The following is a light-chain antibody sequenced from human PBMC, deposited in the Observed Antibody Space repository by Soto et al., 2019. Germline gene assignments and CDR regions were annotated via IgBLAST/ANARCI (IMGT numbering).Light chain of an antibody. V-gene: IGLV2-14*01. CDR3: SSYTSSSKGV. CDR1: SSEVGGYNY. CDR2: DVS. Sequence: QSVLTQPASVSGSPGQSITISCTGTSSEVGGYNYVSWYQQHPGKAPKLTIYDVSNRPSGASNRFSGSKSGNTASLTISGLQAEDEADYYCSSYTSSSKGVFGTGTKVTVL. J-gene: IGLJ1*01.